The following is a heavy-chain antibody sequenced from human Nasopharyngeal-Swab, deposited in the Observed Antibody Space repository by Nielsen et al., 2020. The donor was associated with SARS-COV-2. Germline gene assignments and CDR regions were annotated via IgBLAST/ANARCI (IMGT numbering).Heavy chain of an antibody. V-gene: IGHV1-69*13. CDR2: IIPIFGTA. CDR3: ARSGVPAATYFDY. CDR1: GGTFSSYA. D-gene: IGHD2-2*01. Sequence: SVKVSCKASGGTFSSYAISWVRQAPGQGLEWMGGIIPIFGTANYAQKFQGRVTITADESMSTAYMELSSLRSEDTAVYYCARSGVPAATYFDYWGQGTLVTVSS. J-gene: IGHJ4*02.